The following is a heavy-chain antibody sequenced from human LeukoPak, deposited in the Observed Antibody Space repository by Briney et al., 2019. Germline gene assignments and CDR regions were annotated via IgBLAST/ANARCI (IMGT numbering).Heavy chain of an antibody. Sequence: PGGSLRLSCAASGFTFSSYGMHWVRQAPGKGLEWVAFIRYDGSNKYYADSVKGRFTISRDNSKNTLYLQMNSLRAEDTAVYYCAKSRHMVRGVTPFDYWGQGTVVTVSS. CDR1: GFTFSSYG. CDR3: AKSRHMVRGVTPFDY. J-gene: IGHJ4*02. CDR2: IRYDGSNK. D-gene: IGHD3-10*01. V-gene: IGHV3-30*02.